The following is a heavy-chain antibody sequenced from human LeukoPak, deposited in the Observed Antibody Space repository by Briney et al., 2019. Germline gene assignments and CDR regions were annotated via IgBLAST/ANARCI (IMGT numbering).Heavy chain of an antibody. CDR2: MNPNSGNT. D-gene: IGHD3-10*01. CDR3: ARVRQSSGSYRKVLDY. V-gene: IGHV1-8*01. Sequence: ASVKVSCKASGYTFTSYDINWVRQAIGQGLEWMGWMNPNSGNTGYAQKFQGRVTMTRNTSISTAYMELSSLRSEDTAVYYCARVRQSSGSYRKVLDYWGQGTLVTVSS. J-gene: IGHJ4*02. CDR1: GYTFTSYD.